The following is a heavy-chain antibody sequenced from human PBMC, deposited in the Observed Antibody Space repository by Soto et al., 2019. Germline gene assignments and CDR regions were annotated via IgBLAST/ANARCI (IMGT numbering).Heavy chain of an antibody. V-gene: IGHV3-48*01. D-gene: IGHD2-2*01. CDR1: GFTFNTYS. CDR3: ARDCSTTSCYSENYYYYYMDV. Sequence: GGSLRLSCAASGFTFNTYSMNWVRQAPGKGLEWVSYISSYSSTIYYADSVKGRFTISRDNAKNSLYLQMNSLRAEDTAVYYCARDCSTTSCYSENYYYYYMDVWGKGTTVTVSS. J-gene: IGHJ6*03. CDR2: ISSYSSTI.